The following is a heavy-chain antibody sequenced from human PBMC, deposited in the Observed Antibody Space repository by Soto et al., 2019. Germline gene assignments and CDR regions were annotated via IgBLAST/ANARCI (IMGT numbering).Heavy chain of an antibody. CDR3: ARDLYDTVGYAWFDS. D-gene: IGHD3-16*01. CDR1: NDASTSCC. V-gene: IGHV4-59*01. Sequence: SETLLLTCTRSNDASTSCCCGWLRRASGKGLEWIGGIHNSGTSTHNPSLNSRVTISIDMSKKQLSLKLTSSTSADTAAYYCARDLYDTVGYAWFDSWRQGALGTSPQ. J-gene: IGHJ5*01. CDR2: IHNSGTS.